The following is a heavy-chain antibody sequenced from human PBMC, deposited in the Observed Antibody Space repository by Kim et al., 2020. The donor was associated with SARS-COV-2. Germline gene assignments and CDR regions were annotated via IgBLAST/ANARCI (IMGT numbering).Heavy chain of an antibody. Sequence: GGSLRLSCVGSGFSFGSYWMHWVRQSPGQGLEWVSLINRDGSSASYADSVKGRFTISRDNAKNTVYLQMNSLRAEDTAVYYCLRGGDGYDPKCFYRWGQGTLVSVSS. CDR3: LRGGDGYDPKCFYR. J-gene: IGHJ5*02. V-gene: IGHV3-74*01. CDR2: INRDGSSA. D-gene: IGHD5-12*01. CDR1: GFSFGSYW.